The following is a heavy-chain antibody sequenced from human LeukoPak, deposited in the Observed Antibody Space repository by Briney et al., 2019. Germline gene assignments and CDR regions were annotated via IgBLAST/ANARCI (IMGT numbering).Heavy chain of an antibody. Sequence: SETLSLTCTVSGGSIGSGGYYWSWIRQHPGKGLEWIGYIYYSGSTYYNPSLKSRVTISVDTSKNQFSLKLSSVTAADTAVYYCARGKRVYDILTGYVFDYWGQGTLVTVSS. V-gene: IGHV4-31*03. CDR3: ARGKRVYDILTGYVFDY. CDR2: IYYSGST. CDR1: GGSIGSGGYY. D-gene: IGHD3-9*01. J-gene: IGHJ4*02.